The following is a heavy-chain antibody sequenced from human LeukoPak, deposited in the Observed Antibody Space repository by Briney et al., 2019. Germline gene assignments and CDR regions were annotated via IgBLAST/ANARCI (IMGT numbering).Heavy chain of an antibody. D-gene: IGHD6-6*01. CDR1: GGSFSGYY. J-gene: IGHJ4*02. Sequence: SETLSLTCAVYGGSFSGYYWSWIRQPPGKGLEWIGEINHSGSTNYNPSLKSRVTISVDTSKNQFSLKLSSVTAADTAVYYCARATTPQLIAARQVKTGPIDYWGQGTLVTVSS. CDR3: ARATTPQLIAARQVKTGPIDY. CDR2: INHSGST. V-gene: IGHV4-34*01.